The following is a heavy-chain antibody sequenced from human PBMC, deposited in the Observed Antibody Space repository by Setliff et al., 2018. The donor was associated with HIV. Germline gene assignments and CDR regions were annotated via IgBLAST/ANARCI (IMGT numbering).Heavy chain of an antibody. Sequence: LSLTCTVSGGSISSGTYYWSWIRQPAGKGLEWIGHMYTSGSTNYNPSLKGRVTISVDTSKNQFSLKLRSVTAADTAVYYCARGPGDLRFLEWLPPFDYWGQGTLVTVSS. CDR2: MYTSGST. V-gene: IGHV4-61*09. J-gene: IGHJ4*02. CDR3: ARGPGDLRFLEWLPPFDY. CDR1: GGSISSGTYY. D-gene: IGHD3-3*01.